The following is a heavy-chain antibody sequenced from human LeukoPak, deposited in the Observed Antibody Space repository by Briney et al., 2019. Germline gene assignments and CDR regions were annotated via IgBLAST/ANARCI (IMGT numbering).Heavy chain of an antibody. D-gene: IGHD2-8*01. J-gene: IGHJ4*02. CDR1: GFTLSSYA. Sequence: GGSLRLSCAASGFTLSSYAMSWVRQAPGKGLEWVSAISGSGGSTYYADSVKGRFTISRDNSKNTLYLQMNSLRAEDTAVYYCAKVMRDIVLMVYAIEGPYFDYWGQGTLVTVSS. V-gene: IGHV3-23*01. CDR2: ISGSGGST. CDR3: AKVMRDIVLMVYAIEGPYFDY.